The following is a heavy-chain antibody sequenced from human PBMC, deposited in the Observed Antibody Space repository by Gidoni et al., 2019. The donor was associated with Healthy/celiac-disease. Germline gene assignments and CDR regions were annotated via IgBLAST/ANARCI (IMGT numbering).Heavy chain of an antibody. CDR3: ARDSAAAPPFDY. CDR1: GFTFSSYS. CDR2: ISSSSSYI. J-gene: IGHJ4*02. D-gene: IGHD6-13*01. Sequence: EVQLVESGGGLVKPGGSRRLSCGASGFTFSSYSMNWVRQAPGKGLEWVSSISSSSSYIYYADSVKGRFTISRDNAKNSLYLQMNSLRAEDTAVYYCARDSAAAPPFDYWGQGTLVTVSS. V-gene: IGHV3-21*01.